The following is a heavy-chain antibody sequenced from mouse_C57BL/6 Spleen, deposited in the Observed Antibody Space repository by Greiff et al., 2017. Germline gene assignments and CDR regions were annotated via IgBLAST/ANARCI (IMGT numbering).Heavy chain of an antibody. J-gene: IGHJ4*01. Sequence: EVQLQQSVAELVRPGASVTLSCTASGFNIKNNYMHWVKQRPEQGLEWIGRIDPETGHTTYAPKFKGKATLTADTSSITAYLQLSSLTSEDTAIYFCTRDALGYWGQVTSVTASS. CDR1: GFNIKNNY. V-gene: IGHV14-3*01. CDR3: TRDALGY. CDR2: IDPETGHT.